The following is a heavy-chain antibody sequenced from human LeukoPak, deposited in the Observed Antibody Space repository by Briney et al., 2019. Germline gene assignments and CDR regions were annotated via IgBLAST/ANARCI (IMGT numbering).Heavy chain of an antibody. CDR3: AKAPPDFWSGFDP. J-gene: IGHJ5*02. Sequence: GGSLRLSCAASGFTFSGYYMNWVRQAPGKGLAWVSFISGNSTIYYADSVKGRFTISRDNAKNSLYLQMNSLRAEDTALYYCAKAPPDFWSGFDPWGQGTLVTVSS. V-gene: IGHV3-69-1*01. CDR1: GFTFSGYY. D-gene: IGHD3-3*01. CDR2: ISGNSTI.